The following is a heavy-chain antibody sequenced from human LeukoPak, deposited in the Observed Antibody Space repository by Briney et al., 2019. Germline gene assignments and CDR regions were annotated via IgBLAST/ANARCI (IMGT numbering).Heavy chain of an antibody. CDR1: GGSISSGDYS. J-gene: IGHJ5*02. V-gene: IGHV4-30-2*01. CDR2: VSHSGST. CDR3: ARGGYSWYDD. Sequence: SETLSLTCAVSGGSISSGDYSWSWIRQPPGEGLEWIGYVSHSGSTYYDPSLKSRVTISVDRSKNQFSLNLSSVTAADTAVYYCARGGYSWYDDWGQGTLVTISS.